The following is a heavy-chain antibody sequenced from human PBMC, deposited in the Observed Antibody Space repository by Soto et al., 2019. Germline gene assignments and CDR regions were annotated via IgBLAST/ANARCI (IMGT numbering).Heavy chain of an antibody. D-gene: IGHD6-6*01. J-gene: IGHJ6*02. CDR1: GFTFSSYG. Sequence: GGSLRLSCAASGFTFSSYGMHWVRQAPGKGLEWVAVISYDGSNKYYADSVKGRFTISRDNSKNTLYLQMNSLRAEDTAVYYCAKDRGSSSSQYYYYGMDVWGQGTTVTVSS. CDR3: AKDRGSSSSQYYYYGMDV. V-gene: IGHV3-30*18. CDR2: ISYDGSNK.